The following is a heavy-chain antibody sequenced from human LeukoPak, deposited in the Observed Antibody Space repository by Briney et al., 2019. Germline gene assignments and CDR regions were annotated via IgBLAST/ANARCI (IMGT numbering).Heavy chain of an antibody. Sequence: GGSLRLSCSASGFTFSTYPMHWVRQAPGKGLEYVSAIGTTGDNTYYADAVKGRFTISRDSSRNTLFLQMSSLRPEDTAVYYCAKDLYGSGSFLDYWGQGTLVTVSS. CDR3: AKDLYGSGSFLDY. J-gene: IGHJ4*02. D-gene: IGHD3-10*01. V-gene: IGHV3-64D*06. CDR2: IGTTGDNT. CDR1: GFTFSTYP.